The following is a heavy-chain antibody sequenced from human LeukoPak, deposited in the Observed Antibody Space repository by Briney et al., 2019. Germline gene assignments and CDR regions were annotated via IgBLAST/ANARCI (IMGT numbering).Heavy chain of an antibody. D-gene: IGHD6-6*01. CDR2: INPNSGGT. Sequence: ASVKVSCKASGYTFTGYYMHWVRQAPGQGLEWMGWINPNSGGTNYARKFQGRVTMTRDTSISTAYMELSRLRSDDTAVYYCAREGGEYSSSPGNYWGQGTLVTVSS. CDR3: AREGGEYSSSPGNY. CDR1: GYTFTGYY. V-gene: IGHV1-2*02. J-gene: IGHJ4*02.